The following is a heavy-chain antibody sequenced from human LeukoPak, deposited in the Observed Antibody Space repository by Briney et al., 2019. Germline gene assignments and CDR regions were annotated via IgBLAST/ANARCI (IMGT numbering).Heavy chain of an antibody. D-gene: IGHD5-24*01. V-gene: IGHV7-4-1*02. CDR2: INTNTGNP. CDR3: ARDNSVRDEAWWFNP. Sequence: EASVKVSCKASGYTFTSYAMNWVRQAPGQGLEWMGWINTNTGNPTYAQGFTGRFVFSLDTSVSTAYLQISSLKAEDTAVYYCARDNSVRDEAWWFNPWGQGTLVTVSS. J-gene: IGHJ5*02. CDR1: GYTFTSYA.